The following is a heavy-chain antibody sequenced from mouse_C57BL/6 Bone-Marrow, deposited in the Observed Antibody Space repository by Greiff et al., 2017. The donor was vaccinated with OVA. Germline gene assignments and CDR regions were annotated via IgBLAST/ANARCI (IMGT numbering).Heavy chain of an antibody. Sequence: QVQLQQSGAELVRPGTSVKMSCKASGYTFTNYWIGWAKQRPGHGLEWIGDIYPGGGYTNYNEKFKGKATLTADKSSSTAYMQFSSLTSEDSAIYYCARLGVKAGFVYWGQGTRVTVSA. CDR2: IYPGGGYT. J-gene: IGHJ3*01. CDR3: ARLGVKAGFVY. V-gene: IGHV1-63*01. CDR1: GYTFTNYW. D-gene: IGHD2-2*01.